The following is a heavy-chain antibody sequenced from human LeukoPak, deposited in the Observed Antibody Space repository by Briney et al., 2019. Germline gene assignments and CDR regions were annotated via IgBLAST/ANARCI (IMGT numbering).Heavy chain of an antibody. D-gene: IGHD6-13*01. CDR3: ARTDDPWAAAGPPFPFDY. CDR1: GFTFSSYA. CDR2: ISYDGSNK. Sequence: PGRSLRLSCAASGFTFSSYAMHWVRQAPGKGLEWVAVISYDGSNKYYADSVKGRFTISRDNSKNTLYLQMNSLRAEDTAVYYCARTDDPWAAAGPPFPFDYWGQGTLVTVSS. V-gene: IGHV3-30*01. J-gene: IGHJ4*02.